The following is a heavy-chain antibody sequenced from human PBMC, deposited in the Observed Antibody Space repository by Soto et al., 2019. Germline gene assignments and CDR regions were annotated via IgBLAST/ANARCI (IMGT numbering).Heavy chain of an antibody. D-gene: IGHD7-27*01. CDR3: ARDPKSSGGQHWAFNYFDS. V-gene: IGHV3-30-3*01. Sequence: QVQLVESGGGVAQPGRSLRLSCAASGFSFSISPMHWVRQAPGKGPEWVALISYDGTNKFYADSVKGRFTISRDNSKSTLYLQLDSLRPEDAAVYYCARDPKSSGGQHWAFNYFDSWGQETLVNVSS. J-gene: IGHJ4*02. CDR2: ISYDGTNK. CDR1: GFSFSISP.